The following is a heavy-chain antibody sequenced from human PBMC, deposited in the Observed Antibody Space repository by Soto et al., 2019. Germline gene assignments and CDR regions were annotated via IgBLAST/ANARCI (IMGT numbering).Heavy chain of an antibody. CDR3: ARDGGFHWPRVPFAY. V-gene: IGHV3-23*01. CDR1: GFSFTNYA. J-gene: IGHJ4*02. Sequence: GGSLRLSCVASGFSFTNYAMSWVRQVPGEGQEWVSGVSGSGGSAYYADSVKGRFTISRDNSKNTLCLQLNGLRVEDTAMYYCARDGGFHWPRVPFAYWGQGTLVTVSS. D-gene: IGHD3-16*01. CDR2: VSGSGGSA.